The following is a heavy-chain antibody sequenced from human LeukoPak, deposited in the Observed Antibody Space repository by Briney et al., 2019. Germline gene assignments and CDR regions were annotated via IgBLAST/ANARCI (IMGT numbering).Heavy chain of an antibody. J-gene: IGHJ1*01. CDR1: GFTFSSYG. Sequence: PGRSLRLSCAASGFTFSSYGMHWVRQAPGKGLEWVAVISYDGSNKYYADSVKGRFTISRDNSKNTLYLQMNSLRAEDTAVYYCASPVTYCSGGSCYLYFQHWGQGTLVTVSS. V-gene: IGHV3-30*03. CDR3: ASPVTYCSGGSCYLYFQH. CDR2: ISYDGSNK. D-gene: IGHD2-15*01.